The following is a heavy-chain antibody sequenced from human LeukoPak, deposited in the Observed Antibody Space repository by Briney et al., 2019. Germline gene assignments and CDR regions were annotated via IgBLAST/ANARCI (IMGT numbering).Heavy chain of an antibody. CDR2: ISYDGSNK. D-gene: IGHD5/OR15-5a*01. Sequence: GGSLRLSCAGSGFSFSSYAMQWVRQAPGKELEWVTLISYDGSNKYYADSVRGRFTISRDDSKNTLYLQMNSLRRDDTAVYYCAKAPGVSINSWYYFDNWGQGTLVTVSS. CDR1: GFSFSSYA. V-gene: IGHV3-30*18. CDR3: AKAPGVSINSWYYFDN. J-gene: IGHJ4*02.